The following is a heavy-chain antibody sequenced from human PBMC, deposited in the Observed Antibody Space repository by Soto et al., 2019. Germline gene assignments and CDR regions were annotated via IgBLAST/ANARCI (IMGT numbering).Heavy chain of an antibody. D-gene: IGHD6-25*01. J-gene: IGHJ6*02. CDR2: INAGNGNT. Sequence: ASVKVSCKASGYTCTSYSMHWVRQAPGQRLEWMGWINAGNGNTKYSQKFQGRVTITRDTSASTAYMELSSLRSEDTAVYYCALDFSFQRGLEAPHGMDVWGQETTVSVSS. CDR1: GYTCTSYS. V-gene: IGHV1-3*01. CDR3: ALDFSFQRGLEAPHGMDV.